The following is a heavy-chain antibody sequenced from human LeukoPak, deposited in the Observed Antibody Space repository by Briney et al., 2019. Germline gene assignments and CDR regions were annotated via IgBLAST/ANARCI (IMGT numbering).Heavy chain of an antibody. J-gene: IGHJ3*01. Sequence: GGSLRLSCAASGFTFRSCELSWVRQAPAKGLEWVSYISSSGSIIFYADSVKGRFTISTDSATNSLYLQMNSLRAEDTAVYYCARHDYHGSSDAFDVWGQGTMVTVSS. CDR1: GFTFRSCE. CDR2: ISSSGSII. CDR3: ARHDYHGSSDAFDV. D-gene: IGHD4-23*01. V-gene: IGHV3-48*03.